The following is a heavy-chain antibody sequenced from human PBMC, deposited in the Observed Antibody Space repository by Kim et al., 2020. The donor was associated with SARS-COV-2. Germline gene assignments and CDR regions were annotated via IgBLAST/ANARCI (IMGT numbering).Heavy chain of an antibody. V-gene: IGHV3-33*01. CDR2: IWYDGSNK. Sequence: GGSLRLSCAASGFTFSSYGMHWVRQAPGKGLEWVAVIWYDGSNKYYADSVKGRFTISRDNSKNTLYLQMNSLRAEDTAVYYCATNFWSGYPNPLVGYFDYWGQGTLVTVSS. D-gene: IGHD3-3*01. J-gene: IGHJ4*02. CDR1: GFTFSSYG. CDR3: ATNFWSGYPNPLVGYFDY.